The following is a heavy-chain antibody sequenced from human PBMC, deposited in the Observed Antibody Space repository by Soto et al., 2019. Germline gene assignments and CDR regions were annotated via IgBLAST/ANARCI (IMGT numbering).Heavy chain of an antibody. D-gene: IGHD3-3*01. CDR2: ISSSSSYI. Sequence: GGSLRLSCAASGFTFSSYSMNWVRQAPGKGLEWVSSISSSSSYIYYADSVKGRFTISRDNAKNSLYLQMNSLRAEDTAVYYCARDRYDFWSGYNSPFDPWGQGTLVTVSA. V-gene: IGHV3-21*01. CDR3: ARDRYDFWSGYNSPFDP. J-gene: IGHJ5*02. CDR1: GFTFSSYS.